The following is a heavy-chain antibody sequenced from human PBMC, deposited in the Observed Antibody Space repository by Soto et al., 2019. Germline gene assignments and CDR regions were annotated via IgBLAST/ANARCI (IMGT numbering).Heavy chain of an antibody. J-gene: IGHJ4*02. CDR2: VYYSGTT. Sequence: SETLSLTCTVSGGSISDYYWSWFRQAPGKGLDWIGYVYYSGTTNYNPSLQSRVTMSVDTSKNQFSLKLSSVTAADTAVYYCARQAIDWGQGTLVTVSS. CDR3: ARQAID. V-gene: IGHV4-59*08. CDR1: GGSISDYY.